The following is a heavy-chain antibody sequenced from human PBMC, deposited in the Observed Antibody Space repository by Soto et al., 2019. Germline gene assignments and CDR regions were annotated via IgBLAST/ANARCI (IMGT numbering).Heavy chain of an antibody. D-gene: IGHD3-10*01. Sequence: EVQLLESGGGLVQPGGSLRLSCAASGFTFSSHAMSWVRQAPGKGLEWVSGISVSGGDSYYADSVKGRFTISRDNSNNTLYLQMHSLRGDDTAVYYCPKSAVGRWFFDYWGQGTPVTVSS. CDR2: ISVSGGDS. CDR1: GFTFSSHA. V-gene: IGHV3-23*01. CDR3: PKSAVGRWFFDY. J-gene: IGHJ4*02.